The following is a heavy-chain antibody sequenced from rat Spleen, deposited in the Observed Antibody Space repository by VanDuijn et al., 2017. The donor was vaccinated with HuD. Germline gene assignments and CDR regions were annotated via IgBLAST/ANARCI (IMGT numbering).Heavy chain of an antibody. CDR3: ARLIRGWSCDY. D-gene: IGHD4-4*01. V-gene: IGHV5-29*01. J-gene: IGHJ2*01. CDR1: GFTFSDYY. Sequence: EVQLVESDGGLVQPGRSLKLSCAASGFTFSDYYMAWVRQAPTKGLEWVATISYDGSSTYYRDSVKGRFTISRDNAKSTLYLQMDSLRSEDTATYYCARLIRGWSCDYSGQGVMVTVSS. CDR2: ISYDGSST.